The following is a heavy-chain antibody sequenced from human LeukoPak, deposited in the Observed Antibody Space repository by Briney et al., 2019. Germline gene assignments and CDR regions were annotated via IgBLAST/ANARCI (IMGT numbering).Heavy chain of an antibody. CDR3: VKLLVEMRLLLPYFDY. V-gene: IGHV3-64D*06. CDR1: GFTFSSYA. CDR2: ISTNGGST. D-gene: IGHD3-22*01. J-gene: IGHJ4*02. Sequence: PGGSLRLSCSASGFTFSSYAMHWVRQAPEKGLEFVSAISTNGGSTYYADSVKGRFTISRDNSKNMLYLHMSSLRPEDTAVYYCVKLLVEMRLLLPYFDYWGQGTLVTVSS.